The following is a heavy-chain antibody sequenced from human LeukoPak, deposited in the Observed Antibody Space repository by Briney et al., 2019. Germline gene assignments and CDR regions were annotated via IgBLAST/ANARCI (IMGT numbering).Heavy chain of an antibody. D-gene: IGHD3-10*01. V-gene: IGHV1-46*01. CDR2: INPSGGST. J-gene: IGHJ5*02. CDR3: ARHQGGATMVRGVITLSWFDP. CDR1: GYTFTTYY. Sequence: ASVKVSCKASGYTFTTYYMHWVRQAPGQGLEWMGIINPSGGSTTYAQKFQGRLTMTRDMSTNTVYMELSSLRSEDTAVYYCARHQGGATMVRGVITLSWFDPWGQGTLVTVSS.